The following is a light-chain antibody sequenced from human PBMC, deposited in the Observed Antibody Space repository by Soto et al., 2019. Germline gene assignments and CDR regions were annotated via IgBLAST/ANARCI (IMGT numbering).Light chain of an antibody. J-gene: IGLJ1*01. CDR2: DVS. CDR1: SSDVGGYDY. Sequence: QSALTQPRSVSGSPGQSVTISCTGTSSDVGGYDYVSWYQQHPGKAPKPLIYDVSKRPSGVPDRFSGSKSGNTASLTISGLQAEDEADYYCCSYAGSYTYVFGTETKVTVL. CDR3: CSYAGSYTYV. V-gene: IGLV2-11*01.